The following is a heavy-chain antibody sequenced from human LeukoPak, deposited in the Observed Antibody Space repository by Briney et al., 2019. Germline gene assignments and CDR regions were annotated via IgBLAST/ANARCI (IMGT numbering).Heavy chain of an antibody. D-gene: IGHD4-23*01. CDR2: IKADGSET. Sequence: PGGSLRLSCVGSGFSFNTFWMNWVRQAPGKGLEWVANIKADGSETYYVDSVKGRFTISRDNARNSLFLQMNNLRAEDTANYFCRRGHYDGYARDQGTLVTVSS. J-gene: IGHJ4*02. V-gene: IGHV3-7*03. CDR3: RRGHYDGYA. CDR1: GFSFNTFW.